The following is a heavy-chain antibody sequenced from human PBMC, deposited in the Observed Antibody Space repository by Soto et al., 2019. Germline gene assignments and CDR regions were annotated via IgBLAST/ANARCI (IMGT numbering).Heavy chain of an antibody. CDR2: VYYTGST. Sequence: PSETLSLTCTVSGDSISTFYWGWMRQSPGKELEWIGYVYYTGSTNYNPSLKSRVTISVDRSKNQFSLKLTSANAADTAVYYCARGRTVRNYADASSDYLYFFDYWGQGTQVTVSS. CDR3: ARGRTVRNYADASSDYLYFFDY. D-gene: IGHD3-22*01. CDR1: GDSISTFY. J-gene: IGHJ4*02. V-gene: IGHV4-59*01.